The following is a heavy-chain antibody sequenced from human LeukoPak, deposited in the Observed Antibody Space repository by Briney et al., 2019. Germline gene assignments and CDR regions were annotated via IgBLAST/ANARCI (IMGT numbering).Heavy chain of an antibody. V-gene: IGHV4-59*08. J-gene: IGHJ4*02. Sequence: SETLSLTCTVSGGSISKYYWSWIRQSPGKGLEWIGYVYYSGSTIYNPSLKSRVAISVDTSKNQFSLNLTSVTAADTAVYFCTRSRSINYGDYGWFFYWGQGTLVTVS. CDR3: TRSRSINYGDYGWFFY. CDR2: VYYSGST. D-gene: IGHD4-17*01. CDR1: GGSISKYY.